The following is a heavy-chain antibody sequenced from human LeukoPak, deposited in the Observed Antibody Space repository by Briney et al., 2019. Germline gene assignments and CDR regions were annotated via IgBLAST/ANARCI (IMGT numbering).Heavy chain of an antibody. CDR1: GGSFSGYY. CDR3: ATNTVVAHYFDY. Sequence: SETLSLTCAVYGGSFSGYYWSWIRQPPGKGLEWIGEINHSGSTNYNPSLKSRVTISVDTSKNQFSLKLSSVTAADTAVYYCATNTVVAHYFDYWGQGTLVTVSS. V-gene: IGHV4-34*01. D-gene: IGHD4-23*01. CDR2: INHSGST. J-gene: IGHJ4*02.